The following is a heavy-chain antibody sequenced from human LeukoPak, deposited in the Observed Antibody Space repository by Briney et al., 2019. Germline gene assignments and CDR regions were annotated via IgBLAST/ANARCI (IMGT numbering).Heavy chain of an antibody. CDR1: GYTFTGYY. J-gene: IGHJ4*02. CDR2: INPNSGGT. CDR3: ASADTYYYDSSGYYYGPSY. Sequence: ASVKVSCKASGYTFTGYYMHWVRQAPGQGLEWMGWINPNSGGTNYAQKFQGRVTMTRDTSISTAYMELSRLRSDDTAMYYCASADTYYYDSSGYYYGPSYWGQGTLVTVSS. D-gene: IGHD3-22*01. V-gene: IGHV1-2*02.